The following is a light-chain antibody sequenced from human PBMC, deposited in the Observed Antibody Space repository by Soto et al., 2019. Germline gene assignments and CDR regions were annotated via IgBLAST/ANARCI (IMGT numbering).Light chain of an antibody. J-gene: IGLJ1*01. CDR3: KSYDSSLSAYV. CDR1: SSNIGAGYD. CDR2: GNS. V-gene: IGLV1-40*01. Sequence: QSALAQPPSVSGAPGQKVTISCTGSSSNIGAGYDLHWYQQLPGTAPKLLLYGNSNRPSGVPDRFSGSKSGTSASLAITGTQAEDQADYYCKSYDSSLSAYVFGTGTKVTV.